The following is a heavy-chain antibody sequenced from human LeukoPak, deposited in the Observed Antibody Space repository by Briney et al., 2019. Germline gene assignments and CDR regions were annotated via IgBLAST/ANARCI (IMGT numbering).Heavy chain of an antibody. Sequence: KSGPTLVNPTQTLTLTCTFSAFSLSTSKMCVSWIRQPPGKALEWLARIDWDDEKCYSTSLKTRLTISKDTSKNQVVLTMTNRDPVDTATYYCARMVLVEATTGPFDSWGQGTLVTVSS. CDR3: ARMVLVEATTGPFDS. D-gene: IGHD1-26*01. J-gene: IGHJ4*02. CDR1: AFSLSTSKMC. V-gene: IGHV2-70*11. CDR2: IDWDDEK.